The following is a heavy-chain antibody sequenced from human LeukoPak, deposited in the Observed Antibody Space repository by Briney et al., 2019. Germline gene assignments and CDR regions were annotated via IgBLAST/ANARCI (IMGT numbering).Heavy chain of an antibody. Sequence: GGSLRLSSAASGFTFSSYAMSWVRQAPGKGQEWVSAISGSGGSTYYADSVKGRFTISRDNSKNTLYLQMNSLRAEGTAVYYCAKDRAVRGPGRPPLFDYWGQGTLVTVSS. V-gene: IGHV3-23*01. D-gene: IGHD3-10*01. CDR2: ISGSGGST. CDR1: GFTFSSYA. J-gene: IGHJ4*02. CDR3: AKDRAVRGPGRPPLFDY.